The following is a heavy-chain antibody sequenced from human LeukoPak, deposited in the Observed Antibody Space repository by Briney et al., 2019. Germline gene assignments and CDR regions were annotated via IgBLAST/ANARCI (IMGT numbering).Heavy chain of an antibody. D-gene: IGHD6-19*01. CDR1: GFTFDDYA. Sequence: GRSLRLSCAASGFTFDDYAMHWVRQAPGKGLEWVSGISWNSGSIGYADSVKGRFTISRDNAKNSLYLQMNSLRAEDTALYYCAGGSSGWTHDAFDIWGQGTMVTVSS. CDR3: AGGSSGWTHDAFDI. J-gene: IGHJ3*02. CDR2: ISWNSGSI. V-gene: IGHV3-9*01.